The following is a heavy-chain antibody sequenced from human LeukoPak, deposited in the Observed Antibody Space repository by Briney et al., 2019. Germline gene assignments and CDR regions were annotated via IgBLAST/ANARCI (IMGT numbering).Heavy chain of an antibody. CDR1: GYTFTGYY. D-gene: IGHD3-22*01. CDR3: ARDKINVGSYDSSGYYSTAEYFQH. V-gene: IGHV1-2*02. J-gene: IGHJ1*01. CDR2: INPNSGGT. Sequence: ASVKVSCKASGYTFTGYYMHWVRQAPGQGLEWMGWINPNSGGTNYAQKFQGRVTMTRDMSISTAYMELSRLRSDDTAVYYCARDKINVGSYDSSGYYSTAEYFQHWGQGTLVTVSS.